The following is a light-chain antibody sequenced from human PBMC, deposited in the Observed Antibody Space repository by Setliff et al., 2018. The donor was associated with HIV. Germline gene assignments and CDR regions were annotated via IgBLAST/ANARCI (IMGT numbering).Light chain of an antibody. CDR3: SSYTTTTIVV. V-gene: IGLV2-14*01. CDR2: EVS. J-gene: IGLJ2*01. CDR1: NSDVGGYHY. Sequence: QSALTQPASVSGSPRQSITISCTGTNSDVGGYHYVSWYQQHPGKAPKLMIYEVSNRSSGVSNRFSGSKSGNTASLTISGLQAEDEADYYCSSYTTTTIVVFGGGTKVTVL.